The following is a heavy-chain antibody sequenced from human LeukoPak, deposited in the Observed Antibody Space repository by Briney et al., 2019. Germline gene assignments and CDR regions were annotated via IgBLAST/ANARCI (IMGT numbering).Heavy chain of an antibody. J-gene: IGHJ5*02. CDR3: ARGRWFGELLDWFDP. D-gene: IGHD3-10*01. CDR1: GYTFTSYG. CDR2: ISAYNGNT. Sequence: ASVKVSCKASGYTFTSYGISWVRQAPGQGLEWTGWISAYNGNTNYAQKLQGRVTMTTDTFTSTAYMELRSLRSDDTAVYYCARGRWFGELLDWFDPWGQGTLVTVSS. V-gene: IGHV1-18*01.